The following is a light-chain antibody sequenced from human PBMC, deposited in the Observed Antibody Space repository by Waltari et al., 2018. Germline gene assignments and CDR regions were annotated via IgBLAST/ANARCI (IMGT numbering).Light chain of an antibody. CDR2: AAT. V-gene: IGKV1-39*01. CDR3: QQGYSSPPYT. CDR1: QSISTY. Sequence: DIQMTQSPSTLSASVGDRVTITCRASQSISTYLNWYQQKPGKAPSLLIFAATSLQSGVPSRFSGSGSGTEFTLTINNLQPEDFATYYGQQGYSSPPYTFGQGTKLLI. J-gene: IGKJ2*01.